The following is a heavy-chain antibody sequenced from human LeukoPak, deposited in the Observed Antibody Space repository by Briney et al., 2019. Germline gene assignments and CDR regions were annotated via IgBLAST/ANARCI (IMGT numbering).Heavy chain of an antibody. Sequence: SETLSLTCTVSDDSITSVYWSWIRQPPGKGLEVIGYTYVGGDTNYNPSLKSRVTMSLDTSKHQVSLKMTSVTAADTAVYYCARTARVFDYRGPGILVTVSS. CDR2: TYVGGDT. CDR1: DDSITSVY. J-gene: IGHJ4*02. CDR3: ARTARVFDY. D-gene: IGHD5-18*01. V-gene: IGHV4-4*09.